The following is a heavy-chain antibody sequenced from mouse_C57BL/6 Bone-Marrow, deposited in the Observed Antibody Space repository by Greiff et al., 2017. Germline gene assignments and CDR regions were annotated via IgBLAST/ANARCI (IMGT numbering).Heavy chain of an antibody. Sequence: VKLVESGPGLVAPSQSLSITCTVSGFSLTSYGVHWVRQPPGKGLEWLVVIWSDGSTTYNSALKSRLSISKDNSKSQVFLKMNSLQTDDTAMYYCARPSSPYYYAMDYWGQGTSVTVSS. CDR3: ARPSSPYYYAMDY. CDR2: IWSDGST. J-gene: IGHJ4*01. V-gene: IGHV2-6*03. CDR1: GFSLTSYG. D-gene: IGHD1-1*01.